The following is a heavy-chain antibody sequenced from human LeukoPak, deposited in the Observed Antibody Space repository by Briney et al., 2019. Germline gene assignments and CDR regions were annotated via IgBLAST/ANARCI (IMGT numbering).Heavy chain of an antibody. Sequence: PGRSLRLSCAASGFTFDDYAMHWVRQAPGKGLEWVSGISWNSGSIGYADSVKGRFTISRDNAKKSLYLQMNSLRAEDTAVYYCARGSRLEAFDIWGQGTMVTVSS. D-gene: IGHD3-3*01. CDR3: ARGSRLEAFDI. CDR2: ISWNSGSI. J-gene: IGHJ3*02. V-gene: IGHV3-9*01. CDR1: GFTFDDYA.